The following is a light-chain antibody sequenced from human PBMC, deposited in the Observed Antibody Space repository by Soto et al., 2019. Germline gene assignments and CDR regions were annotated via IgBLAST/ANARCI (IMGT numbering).Light chain of an antibody. CDR1: QSVSSY. CDR2: DAS. V-gene: IGKV3-11*01. CDR3: QKRSNWPPN. J-gene: IGKJ5*01. Sequence: EVVMTQSPATLSFSPGERATLSCRASQSVSSYLAWYQQKPGQAPRLLIYDASNRATGIPARFSGSGSGTDFTLTISSLEPEDFAVYYCQKRSNWPPNFGQGTRLEIK.